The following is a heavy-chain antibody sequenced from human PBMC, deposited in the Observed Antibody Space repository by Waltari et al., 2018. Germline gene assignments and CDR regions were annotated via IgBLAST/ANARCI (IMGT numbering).Heavy chain of an antibody. J-gene: IGHJ5*01. V-gene: IGHV3-74*01. CDR2: ISSDGRNT. Sequence: EVQLVESGGGLVQPGGSLRLSCAASEFTFSNDWMHWVRQAPGKGLGWVSRISSDGRNTAYADSVKGRFTISRDNAKNTLYLQMNSLRAEDTAVYYCARVRYSGGWSDCWGQGTLVTVSS. CDR1: EFTFSNDW. D-gene: IGHD6-19*01. CDR3: ARVRYSGGWSDC.